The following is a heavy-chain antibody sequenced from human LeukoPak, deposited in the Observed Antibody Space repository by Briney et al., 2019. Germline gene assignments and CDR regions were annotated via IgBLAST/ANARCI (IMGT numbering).Heavy chain of an antibody. CDR2: IIPIFGTA. V-gene: IGHV1-69*13. Sequence: GASVKVSCKASGGTFSSYAISWVRQAPGQGLEWMGGIIPIFGTANYAQKFQGRVTITADESTSTAYMELSSLRSEDTAVYYCARDRNWKNGRYYYYMDVWGKGTTVTVSS. D-gene: IGHD1/OR15-1a*01. CDR3: ARDRNWKNGRYYYYMDV. J-gene: IGHJ6*03. CDR1: GGTFSSYA.